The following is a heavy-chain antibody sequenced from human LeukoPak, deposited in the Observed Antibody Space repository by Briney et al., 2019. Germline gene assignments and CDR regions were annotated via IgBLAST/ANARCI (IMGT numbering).Heavy chain of an antibody. CDR3: ARSGKSFDSRGYEGGY. Sequence: PGGSLRLSCAASGFIFSDYYMSWIRQAPGKGLEWVSYISSTGNTIYYADSVKGRFTISRDNAKNSLYLQMNSLRVEDTAVHYCARSGKSFDSRGYEGGYWGQGTLVTVSS. J-gene: IGHJ4*02. D-gene: IGHD3-22*01. V-gene: IGHV3-11*01. CDR1: GFIFSDYY. CDR2: ISSTGNTI.